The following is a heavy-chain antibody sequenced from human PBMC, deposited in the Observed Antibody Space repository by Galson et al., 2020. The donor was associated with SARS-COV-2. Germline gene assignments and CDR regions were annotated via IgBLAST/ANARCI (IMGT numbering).Heavy chain of an antibody. CDR3: ARSGMTTVVTRFDS. Sequence: ASVKVSCKASGYTFTSYVMHWVRQDPGQRLEWLGWINAGNGNTRYSQKFQGRVTITRDTSATTAYMELSSLRSEDTAVYYCARSGMTTVVTRFDSWGQGTLVTVSS. CDR1: GYTFTSYV. J-gene: IGHJ4*02. CDR2: INAGNGNT. V-gene: IGHV1-3*01. D-gene: IGHD4-17*01.